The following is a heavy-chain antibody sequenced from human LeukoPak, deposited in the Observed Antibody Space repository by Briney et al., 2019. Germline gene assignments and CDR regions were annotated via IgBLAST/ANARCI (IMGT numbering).Heavy chain of an antibody. D-gene: IGHD3-10*01. J-gene: IGHJ4*02. CDR1: GFTVSSNY. CDR2: IYSGGRT. Sequence: GGSLRLSCAASGFTVSSNYMSWVRQAPGKGLEWVSVIYSGGRTHYADSVKGRFTISRDNSKNTLYLQMNSLRAEDTAIYYCAKGLNYYASGSAIDYWGQGTLVTVSS. CDR3: AKGLNYYASGSAIDY. V-gene: IGHV3-53*01.